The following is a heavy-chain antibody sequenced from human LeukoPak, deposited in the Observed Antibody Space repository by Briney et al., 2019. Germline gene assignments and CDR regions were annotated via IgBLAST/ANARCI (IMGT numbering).Heavy chain of an antibody. CDR2: ISWNSGSI. D-gene: IGHD6-19*01. V-gene: IGHV3-9*01. CDR1: GFTFDDYA. J-gene: IGHJ4*02. CDR3: AKDRSGWDKTFDY. Sequence: GGSLRLSCAASGFTFDDYAMHWVRQAPGKGLEWVSGISWNSGSIGCADSVKGRFTISRDNAKNSLYLQMNSLRAEDTALYYCAKDRSGWDKTFDYWGQGTLVTVSS.